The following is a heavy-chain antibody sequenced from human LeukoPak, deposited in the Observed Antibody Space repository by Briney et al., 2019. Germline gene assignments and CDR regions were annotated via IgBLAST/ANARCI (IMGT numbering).Heavy chain of an antibody. CDR1: GFTFSSYA. J-gene: IGHJ4*02. CDR3: AKVAVAGGADY. CDR2: ISYDGSNK. V-gene: IGHV3-30*04. D-gene: IGHD6-19*01. Sequence: GGSLRLSCAASGFTFSSYAMHWVRQAPGKGLEWVAVISYDGSNKYYADSVKGRFTISRDNSKNTLYLQMNSLRAEDTAVYYCAKVAVAGGADYWGQGTLVTVSS.